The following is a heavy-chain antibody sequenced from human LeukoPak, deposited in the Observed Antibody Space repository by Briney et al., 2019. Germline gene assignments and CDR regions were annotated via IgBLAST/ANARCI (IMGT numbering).Heavy chain of an antibody. J-gene: IGHJ4*02. CDR2: MNPNSGNT. CDR1: GYTFTSYD. D-gene: IGHD4-11*01. Sequence: ASVKVSCKASGYTFTSYDINWVRQATGQRLEWMGWMNPNSGNTGYAQKFQGRVTMTRNTSISTAYMELSSLRPEDTAVYYCARGDVTTLFLYWGQGTLVTVSS. V-gene: IGHV1-8*01. CDR3: ARGDVTTLFLY.